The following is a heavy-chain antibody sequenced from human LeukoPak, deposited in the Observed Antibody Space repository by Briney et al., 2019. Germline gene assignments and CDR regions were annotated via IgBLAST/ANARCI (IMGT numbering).Heavy chain of an antibody. J-gene: IGHJ6*02. Sequence: PGGSLRLSCAASGFPFSGYWMTWVRQAPGRGLEWVATIKEDGSEAYFGDSVKGRFAISRDNAKNSLHLQMDSLRAEDTAVYYCTKHITTDATTPFYYGMDVWGQGTTVTVSS. CDR1: GFPFSGYW. CDR3: TKHITTDATTPFYYGMDV. V-gene: IGHV3-7*02. CDR2: IKEDGSEA. D-gene: IGHD3-22*01.